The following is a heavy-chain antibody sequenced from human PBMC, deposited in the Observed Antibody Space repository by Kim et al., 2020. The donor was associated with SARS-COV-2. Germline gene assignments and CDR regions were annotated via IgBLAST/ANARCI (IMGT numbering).Heavy chain of an antibody. J-gene: IGHJ6*02. CDR2: IYPGDSEI. V-gene: IGHV5-51*01. Sequence: GESLKISCEGSGYSFTSYWIAWVRQMPGKGLEWMGIIYPGDSEIRYSPSFQGQVTISAEKSISTAYLQWSSLKASDTATYYCARLWRGSKYSSSGGMDVWGQGTTVSVSS. D-gene: IGHD6-6*01. CDR1: GYSFTSYW. CDR3: ARLWRGSKYSSSGGMDV.